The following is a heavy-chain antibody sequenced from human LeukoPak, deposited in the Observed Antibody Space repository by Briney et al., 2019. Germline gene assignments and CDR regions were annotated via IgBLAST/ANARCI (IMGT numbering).Heavy chain of an antibody. J-gene: IGHJ4*02. D-gene: IGHD3-22*01. V-gene: IGHV5-51*01. CDR2: IYPGDSNT. CDR1: GYTFPNYW. CDR3: ARFAYGSDYFPGHY. Sequence: GESLKISCKGSGYTFPNYWIGWVRHKPGKGLEWMGIIYPGDSNTRYSPSFQGQVTISADKSISTAYLQWSSLKASDTAMYYCARFAYGSDYFPGHYWGQGTLVTVSS.